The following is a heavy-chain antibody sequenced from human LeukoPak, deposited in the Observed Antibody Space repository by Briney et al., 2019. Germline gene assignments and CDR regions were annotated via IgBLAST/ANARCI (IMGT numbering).Heavy chain of an antibody. CDR1: GFTFNNYA. CDR2: ISDSVSGGSA. J-gene: IGHJ5*02. D-gene: IGHD5-18*01. V-gene: IGHV3-23*01. Sequence: GGSLRLSCAASGFTFNNYAMTWVRQAPGKGLEWVSTISDSVSGGSAYYADSVKGRFTISRDNSKNTLYLQMNSLRAEDTAVYYCAKDRTGYSYGYFLSPWGQGTLVTVSS. CDR3: AKDRTGYSYGYFLSP.